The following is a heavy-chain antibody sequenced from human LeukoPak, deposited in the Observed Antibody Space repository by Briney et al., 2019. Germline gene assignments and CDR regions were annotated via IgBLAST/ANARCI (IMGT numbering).Heavy chain of an antibody. CDR3: AREVMRSRGYSGYDSGYYYYYGMDV. J-gene: IGHJ6*02. Sequence: ASVKVSCKASGYTFTSYYMHWVRQAPGQGLEWMGIINPSGGSTSYAQKFQGRVTMTRDTSTSTVYMELSSLRSEDTAVYYCAREVMRSRGYSGYDSGYYYYYGMDVWGQGTTVTVSS. CDR1: GYTFTSYY. V-gene: IGHV1-46*01. D-gene: IGHD5-12*01. CDR2: INPSGGST.